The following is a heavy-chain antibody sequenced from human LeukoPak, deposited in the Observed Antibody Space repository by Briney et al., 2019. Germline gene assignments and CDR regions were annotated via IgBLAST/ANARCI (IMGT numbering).Heavy chain of an antibody. V-gene: IGHV1-8*01. CDR1: GYTFTSYD. CDR2: MNPNSGNT. CDR3: ARETYYDFWSGYNYYYYMDV. D-gene: IGHD3-3*01. Sequence: ASVKVSCKASGYTFTSYDINWVRQATGQGLEWMGWMNPNSGNTGYAQKFQGRVTMTRNTSISTAYMELSSLRSEDTAVYYCARETYYDFWSGYNYYYYMDVWGKGTTVTVSS. J-gene: IGHJ6*03.